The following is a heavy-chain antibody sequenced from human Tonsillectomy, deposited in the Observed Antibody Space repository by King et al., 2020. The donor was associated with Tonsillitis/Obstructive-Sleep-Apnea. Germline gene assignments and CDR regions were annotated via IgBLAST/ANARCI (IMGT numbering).Heavy chain of an antibody. Sequence: QLQESGPGLVKPSQTLSLTCTVSGGSISSGGYYWSWIRQHPGQGLEWIGCIYYSGNTYYNPSLKSRLTISVDTSKNQFSLKLSSVTPADTAVYYCARGTTVKSFDYWGQETQVTASS. V-gene: IGHV4-31*03. CDR2: IYYSGNT. J-gene: IGHJ4*02. CDR3: ARGTTVKSFDY. CDR1: GGSISSGGYY. D-gene: IGHD4-17*01.